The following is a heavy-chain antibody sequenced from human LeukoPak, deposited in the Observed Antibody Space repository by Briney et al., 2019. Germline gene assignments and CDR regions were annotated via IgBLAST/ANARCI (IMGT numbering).Heavy chain of an antibody. CDR3: ARRELLNAFDI. J-gene: IGHJ3*02. Sequence: GGSLRLSCAASGFTFSSYAMHWVRQAPGKGLEWVAVISYDGSNKYYADSVKGRFTISRDNSKNTLYLQMNSLRAEDTAVYYCARRELLNAFDIWGQGTMVTVSS. V-gene: IGHV3-30*04. CDR1: GFTFSSYA. CDR2: ISYDGSNK. D-gene: IGHD1-26*01.